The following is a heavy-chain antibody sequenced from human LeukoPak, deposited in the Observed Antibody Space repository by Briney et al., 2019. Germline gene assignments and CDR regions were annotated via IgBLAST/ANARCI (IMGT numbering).Heavy chain of an antibody. D-gene: IGHD2-2*01. CDR1: GYSFTSDW. V-gene: IGHV5-10-1*01. J-gene: IGHJ5*02. CDR2: IDPSDSST. Sequence: GESLKISCKGSGYSFTSDWISWVRQMPGKGLEWMGRIDPSDSSTNYSPSFQGHVTISADKSISTAYLQWSSLKASDTAMYYCARLLVGGTDWFDPWGQGTLVTVSS. CDR3: ARLLVGGTDWFDP.